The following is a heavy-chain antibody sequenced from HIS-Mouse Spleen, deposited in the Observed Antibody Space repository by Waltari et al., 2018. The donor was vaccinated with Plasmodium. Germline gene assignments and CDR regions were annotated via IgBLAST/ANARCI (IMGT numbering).Heavy chain of an antibody. J-gene: IGHJ4*02. CDR3: ARDRRLAFDY. V-gene: IGHV3-30-3*01. CDR1: GFTSNSYA. Sequence: QVQLVESGGGVVQPGRSLKLPCAASGFTSNSYAMHWVRQAPGKGLEWVAVISYDGSNKYYADSVKGRFTISRDNSKNTLYLQMNSLRAEDTAVYYCARDRRLAFDYWGQGTLVTVSS. D-gene: IGHD2-15*01. CDR2: ISYDGSNK.